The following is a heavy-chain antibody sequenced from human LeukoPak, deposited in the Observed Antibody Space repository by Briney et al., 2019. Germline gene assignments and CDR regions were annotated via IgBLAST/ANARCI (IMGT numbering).Heavy chain of an antibody. D-gene: IGHD6-13*01. Sequence: ASVKVSCKASGYTFTSYYMHWVRQAPGQGLEWMGIINPSGGSTSYAQKFQGRVTMTRDTSTSTVYMELSSLRSEDTAVYYCARDVGSSWSTNWFDPWGQGTLVAVSS. J-gene: IGHJ5*02. CDR2: INPSGGST. V-gene: IGHV1-46*01. CDR3: ARDVGSSWSTNWFDP. CDR1: GYTFTSYY.